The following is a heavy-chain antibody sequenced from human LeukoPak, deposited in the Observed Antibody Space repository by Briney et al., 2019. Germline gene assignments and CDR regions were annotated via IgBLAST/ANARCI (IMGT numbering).Heavy chain of an antibody. CDR3: VRDQELFDY. V-gene: IGHV6-1*01. CDR1: GDSVSSSSAA. Sequence: SQTLSLTCAISGDSVSSSSAAWTWIRQSPSRGLEWLGRTYYRSKWYYDYGVSVKSRITIIPDTSKNQFSLHLNSVTPDDTALYYCVRDQELFDYWGQGTLVTVSS. J-gene: IGHJ4*02. CDR2: TYYRSKWYY. D-gene: IGHD1-7*01.